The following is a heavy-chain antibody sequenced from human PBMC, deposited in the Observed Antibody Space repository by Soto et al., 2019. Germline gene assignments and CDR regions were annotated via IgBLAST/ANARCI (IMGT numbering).Heavy chain of an antibody. V-gene: IGHV1-3*01. Sequence: QVQLVQSGAEVKKPGASVKVSCKASGYTFTSYAMHWVRQAPGQRLEWMGWINAGNGNTKYSQKFQGRVTITRDTSASTAYMELSSLRSEDTAVYYCAIGYCSGGSCYSDHYYYYGMDVWGQGTTVTVSS. D-gene: IGHD2-15*01. CDR2: INAGNGNT. J-gene: IGHJ6*02. CDR3: AIGYCSGGSCYSDHYYYYGMDV. CDR1: GYTFTSYA.